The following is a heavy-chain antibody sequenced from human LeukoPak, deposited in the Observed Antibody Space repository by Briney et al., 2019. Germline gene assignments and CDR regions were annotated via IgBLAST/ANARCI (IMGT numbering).Heavy chain of an antibody. CDR2: VNQDGTQK. V-gene: IGHV3-7*01. CDR3: ARDVSSGWAFDY. D-gene: IGHD6-19*01. Sequence: GGSLRLSCSASGFTFNKYWMSWIRQLPGQGLEWVANVNQDGTQKYYVDSVKGRFTNSRDNARNLLYLQMNSLRAEDTAVYYCARDVSSGWAFDYWGHGTLVTVSS. CDR1: GFTFNKYW. J-gene: IGHJ4*01.